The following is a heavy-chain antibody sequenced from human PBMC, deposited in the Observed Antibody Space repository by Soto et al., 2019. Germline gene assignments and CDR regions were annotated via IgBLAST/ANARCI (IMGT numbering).Heavy chain of an antibody. Sequence: QVQVVESGGVVVQPGRSLRLSCAASGFTFSSYGMHWVRQAPGEGLDWVAVIWYAGSSKYYVDSVKGRFTISRDNSNNSLYRQMNSLRAEVTAGYSCARQIAAAAFDIWGQGTMVTVS. D-gene: IGHD6-13*01. CDR2: IWYAGSSK. CDR3: ARQIAAAAFDI. V-gene: IGHV3-33*01. J-gene: IGHJ3*02. CDR1: GFTFSSYG.